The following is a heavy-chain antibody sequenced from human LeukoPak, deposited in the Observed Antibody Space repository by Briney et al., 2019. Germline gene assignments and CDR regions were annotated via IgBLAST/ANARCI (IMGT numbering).Heavy chain of an antibody. CDR2: ISGGGTNT. CDR1: GFTFSSYA. Sequence: GGSLRLSCATSGFTFSSYAMTWVRRAPGKGLEWVSGISGGGTNTYYADSVKGRFTISRDNSKNTLYLQMNSLRAEDTAVYYCAKGRYYYYYGMDVWGQGTTVTVSS. CDR3: AKGRYYYYYGMDV. J-gene: IGHJ6*02. V-gene: IGHV3-23*01.